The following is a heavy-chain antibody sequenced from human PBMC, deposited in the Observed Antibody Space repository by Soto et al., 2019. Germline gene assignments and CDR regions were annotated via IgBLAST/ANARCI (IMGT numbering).Heavy chain of an antibody. J-gene: IGHJ6*02. Sequence: TLSLTCAVSGGSISSSNWWSWVRQPPGKGLEWIGEIYHSGSTNYNPSLKSRVTISVDKSKNQFSLKLSSVTAAATAVYYCARDRIVVVPAAMKPYYYYGMDVWGQGTTVTVSS. CDR1: GGSISSSNW. CDR3: ARDRIVVVPAAMKPYYYYGMDV. CDR2: IYHSGST. V-gene: IGHV4-4*02. D-gene: IGHD2-2*01.